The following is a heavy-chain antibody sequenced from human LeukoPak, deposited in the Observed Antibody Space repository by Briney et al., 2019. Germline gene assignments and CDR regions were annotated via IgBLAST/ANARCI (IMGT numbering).Heavy chain of an antibody. CDR3: ARKKLRLDAFDI. V-gene: IGHV3-30-3*01. J-gene: IGHJ3*02. Sequence: SGGSLRLSCAASGFTFSSYAMHWVRQAPGKGLEWVAVISYDGSNKYYADSVKGRFTISRDNSKNTLYLQMNSLRAEDTAVYYCARKKLRLDAFDIWGQGTMVTVSS. CDR2: ISYDGSNK. D-gene: IGHD3-10*01. CDR1: GFTFSSYA.